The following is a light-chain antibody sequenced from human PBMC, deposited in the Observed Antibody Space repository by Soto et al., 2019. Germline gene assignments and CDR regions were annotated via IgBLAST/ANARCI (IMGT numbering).Light chain of an antibody. CDR3: QQSYITPLT. CDR2: AAS. Sequence: DLQMTQSPSSLSASVGDRVTITCRASQSINIYLNWYQQKPGRAPNLLISAASSLQSGVPSRFSGRGSGTDCTLAISSLQPEDFATYYCQQSYITPLTFGGGTKVEIK. J-gene: IGKJ4*01. CDR1: QSINIY. V-gene: IGKV1-39*01.